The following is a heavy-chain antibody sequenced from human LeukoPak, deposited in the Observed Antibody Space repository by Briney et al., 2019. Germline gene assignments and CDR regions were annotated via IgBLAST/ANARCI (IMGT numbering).Heavy chain of an antibody. CDR1: GGSISSSSYY. J-gene: IGHJ4*02. D-gene: IGHD3-3*01. Sequence: SETLSLTCTVSGGSISSSSYYWSWIPQPAGKGLEWIGRLYSSGSTTYNPSLKSRVTMSMDTSKNQVSLKLTSVTAADTAVYYCARAEYYDFWSGPRGSFDYWGQGTLVTVCS. CDR3: ARAEYYDFWSGPRGSFDY. V-gene: IGHV4-61*02. CDR2: LYSSGST.